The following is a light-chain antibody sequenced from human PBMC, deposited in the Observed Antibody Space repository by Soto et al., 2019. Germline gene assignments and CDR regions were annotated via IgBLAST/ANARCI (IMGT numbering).Light chain of an antibody. Sequence: QSVLTQSSSASASLGSSVKLTCTLSSGHSSYIIAWHQQQPGKAPRYLMKLEGSGSYNKGSGVPDRFSGSSSGADRYLTISNRQSEDEADYYCETWDSNTHVFGGGTKVTVL. CDR3: ETWDSNTHV. V-gene: IGLV4-60*03. CDR1: SGHSSYI. J-gene: IGLJ2*01. CDR2: LEGSGSY.